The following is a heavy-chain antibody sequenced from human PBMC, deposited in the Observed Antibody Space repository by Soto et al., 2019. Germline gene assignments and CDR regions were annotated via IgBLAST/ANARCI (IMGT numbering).Heavy chain of an antibody. D-gene: IGHD5-12*01. V-gene: IGHV4-34*01. J-gene: IGHJ6*02. Sequence: SETLSLTCTVSGGSISSYYWSWIRQPPGKGLEWIGEINHSGSTNYNPSLKSRVTISVDTSKNQFSLKLSSVTAADTAVYYCARSLGIYRRYYGMDVWGQGTTVTVSS. CDR3: ARSLGIYRRYYGMDV. CDR2: INHSGST. CDR1: GGSISSYY.